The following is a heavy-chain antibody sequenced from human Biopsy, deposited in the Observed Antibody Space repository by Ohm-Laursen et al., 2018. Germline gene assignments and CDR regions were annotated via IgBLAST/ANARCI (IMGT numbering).Heavy chain of an antibody. CDR2: IFYRWST. Sequence: SDTLSLTCTVSGGSISNNNYYWGWIRQPPGKGLEWIGSIFYRWSTHYKPSLKSRVNISVDTSKNQFSLKLNSATAADTAVYYCARDYDTSGYYYVSWGQGTLVTVSS. J-gene: IGHJ5*02. D-gene: IGHD3-22*01. CDR1: GGSISNNNYY. CDR3: ARDYDTSGYYYVS. V-gene: IGHV4-39*01.